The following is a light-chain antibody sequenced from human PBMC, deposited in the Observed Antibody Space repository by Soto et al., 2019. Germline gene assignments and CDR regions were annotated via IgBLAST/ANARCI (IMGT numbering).Light chain of an antibody. CDR1: QSINSW. CDR3: QQYKNYPFT. Sequence: DIHMTQSPSTLSASLGDRVSITCRASQSINSWLAWYQQKPGKAPKLLIYDASSLQSGVPSRLSGSESGAEFTLTISGLQPDDFATYYCQQYKNYPFTFGPGTKV. CDR2: DAS. V-gene: IGKV1-5*01. J-gene: IGKJ3*01.